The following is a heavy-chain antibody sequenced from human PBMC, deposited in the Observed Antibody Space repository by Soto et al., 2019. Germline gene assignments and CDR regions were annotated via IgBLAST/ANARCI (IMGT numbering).Heavy chain of an antibody. V-gene: IGHV3-48*03. D-gene: IGHD5-18*01. CDR1: GFTFSSYG. J-gene: IGHJ4*02. CDR3: ARVAWIQLGFVRYFDY. Sequence: LILSCAASGFTFSSYGMHWVRQAPGKGLEWVSDISSSGSPINYADSVKARFTIPRDNAKNSLYLQMNSLRAEDTAVYYCARVAWIQLGFVRYFDYWGQGTLVPVSS. CDR2: ISSSGSPI.